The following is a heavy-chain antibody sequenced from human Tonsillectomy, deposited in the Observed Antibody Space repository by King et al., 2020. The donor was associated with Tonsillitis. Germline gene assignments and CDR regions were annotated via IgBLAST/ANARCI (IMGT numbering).Heavy chain of an antibody. J-gene: IGHJ4*02. CDR1: GFTFNSYW. Sequence: VQLVESGGGLVQPGGSLRLSCAASGFTFNSYWMNWFRQAPGKGLEWVANIKEDGSETYYVGSVRGRFTISRDNANNSLSLQMNSLRAEDTAVYYCVRGTTIPGTDYWGQGTLVIVPS. CDR3: VRGTTIPGTDY. CDR2: IKEDGSET. D-gene: IGHD2/OR15-2a*01. V-gene: IGHV3-7*01.